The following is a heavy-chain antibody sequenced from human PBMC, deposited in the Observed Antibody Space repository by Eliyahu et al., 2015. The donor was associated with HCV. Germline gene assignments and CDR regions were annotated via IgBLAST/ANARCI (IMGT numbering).Heavy chain of an antibody. V-gene: IGHV1-3*04. J-gene: IGHJ4*02. CDR2: INTANGNT. Sequence: HLVQSGAEVKKPGASVKVSCKASGYSLTTDAVHWVRQAPGERLEWMGWINTANGNTQYSPKLQGRVTLTGDTSANTAYLELSSLRSEDTGVYFCARVSWFRGAMGYFDLWGQGTLITVSS. CDR3: ARVSWFRGAMGYFDL. CDR1: GYSLTTDA. D-gene: IGHD1-26*01.